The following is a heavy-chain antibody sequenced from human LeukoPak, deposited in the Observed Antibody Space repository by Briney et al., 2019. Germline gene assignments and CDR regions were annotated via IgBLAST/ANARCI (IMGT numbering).Heavy chain of an antibody. CDR1: GGTFSSYA. V-gene: IGHV1-69*06. CDR3: ARGENYHGSGSYRVALEYYYYYMDV. Sequence: ASVKVSCKASGGTFSSYAISWVRQAPGQGLEWMGGIIPIFGTANYAQKFQGRVTITADKSTSTAYMELSSLRSEDTAVYYCARGENYHGSGSYRVALEYYYYYMDVWGKGTTVTVSS. D-gene: IGHD3-10*01. CDR2: IIPIFGTA. J-gene: IGHJ6*03.